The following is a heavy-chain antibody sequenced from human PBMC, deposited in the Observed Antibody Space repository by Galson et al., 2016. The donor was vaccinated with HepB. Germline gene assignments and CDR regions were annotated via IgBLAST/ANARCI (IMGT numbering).Heavy chain of an antibody. D-gene: IGHD3-10*01. CDR3: AGHAGASPLWGVDY. J-gene: IGHJ4*02. CDR1: GGSISSYY. Sequence: ETLSLTCTVSGGSISSYYWSWIRQPAGKGLEWIGHIYTSGSTNYNPSLKSRVTMSVHTPKNQFSLKLSSVTAADTAVYYCAGHAGASPLWGVDYWGQGTLVTVS. CDR2: IYTSGST. V-gene: IGHV4-4*07.